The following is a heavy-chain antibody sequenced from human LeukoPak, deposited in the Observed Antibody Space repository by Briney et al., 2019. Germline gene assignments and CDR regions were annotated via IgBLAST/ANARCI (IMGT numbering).Heavy chain of an antibody. J-gene: IGHJ4*02. Sequence: ASVKVSCKASGYTFTSYDINWVRQATGQGLEWMGWMNPNSGNTGYAQKLQGRVTMTADTSTSTAYMELRSLRSDDTAVYYCARDAGWLVPDYWGQGTLVTVSS. D-gene: IGHD6-19*01. V-gene: IGHV1-8*01. CDR1: GYTFTSYD. CDR2: MNPNSGNT. CDR3: ARDAGWLVPDY.